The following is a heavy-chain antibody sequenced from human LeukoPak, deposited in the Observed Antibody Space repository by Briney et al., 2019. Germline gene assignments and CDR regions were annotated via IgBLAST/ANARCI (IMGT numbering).Heavy chain of an antibody. J-gene: IGHJ4*02. D-gene: IGHD3-22*01. CDR3: AKNGHYDSSGPSPPLGY. V-gene: IGHV3-23*01. CDR2: ISGSGGST. CDR1: GFTFSSYA. Sequence: GGSLRLSCAASGFTFSSYAMSWVRQAPGKGLEWVSAISGSGGSTYYADSVKGRFTISRDNSKNTLYLQMNSLRAEDTAVYYCAKNGHYDSSGPSPPLGYWGQGTLVTVSS.